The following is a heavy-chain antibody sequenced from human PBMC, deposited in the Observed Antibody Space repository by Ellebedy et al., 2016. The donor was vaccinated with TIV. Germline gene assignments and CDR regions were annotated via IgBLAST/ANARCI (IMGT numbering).Heavy chain of an antibody. CDR3: AKGRGGGSDSSAPRYYFDS. J-gene: IGHJ4*02. Sequence: GESLKISCAASGFTFSSYAMSWVRQAPGKGLEWVSTISNTGSRTYYADSVEGRFIISSDNSKRTLYLQMNSRRAEDTAVYYCAKGRGGGSDSSAPRYYFDSWGLGTLVTVSS. D-gene: IGHD6-19*01. CDR1: GFTFSSYA. V-gene: IGHV3-23*01. CDR2: ISNTGSRT.